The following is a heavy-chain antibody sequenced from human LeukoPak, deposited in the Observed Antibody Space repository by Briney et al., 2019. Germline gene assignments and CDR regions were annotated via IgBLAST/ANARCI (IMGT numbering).Heavy chain of an antibody. CDR2: INTDTGNP. CDR3: ARGSGNGGRFWFDP. CDR1: GYTFTSYA. J-gene: IGHJ5*02. Sequence: ASVKVYCKASGYTFTSYAMNWVRQAPGQGLEWMGWINTDTGNPTYAQGFTGRFVFSLDTSVSTAYLQINSLKAEDTAVYYCARGSGNGGRFWFDPWGQGTLVTVSS. V-gene: IGHV7-4-1*02. D-gene: IGHD5-12*01.